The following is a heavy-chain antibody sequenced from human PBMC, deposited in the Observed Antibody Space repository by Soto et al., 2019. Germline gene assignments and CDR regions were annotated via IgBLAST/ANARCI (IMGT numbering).Heavy chain of an antibody. D-gene: IGHD4-17*01. J-gene: IGHJ6*02. CDR3: ARGGATVTTFVGMDV. V-gene: IGHV1-8*01. CDR2: MNPNSGNT. Sequence: ASVKVSCKASGYTFTSYDINWVRQATGQGLGWMGWMNPNSGNTGYAQKFQGRVTMTRNTSISTAYMELSSLRSEDTAVYYCARGGATVTTFVGMDVWGQGXTVTVYS. CDR1: GYTFTSYD.